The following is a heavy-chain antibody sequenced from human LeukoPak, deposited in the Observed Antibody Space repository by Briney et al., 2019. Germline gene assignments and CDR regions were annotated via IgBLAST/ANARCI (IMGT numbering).Heavy chain of an antibody. CDR1: GYSFTSYW. J-gene: IGHJ6*02. D-gene: IGHD2-2*01. CDR3: ARRDGYCSSTSCYADYYYGMDV. Sequence: GESLKISCKASGYSFTSYWIGWVRQMPGKGLEWMGIIYPGDSDTTYSPSFQGLVTISADKSISTAYLQWSSLEASDTAMYYCARRDGYCSSTSCYADYYYGMDVWGQGTTVTVSS. V-gene: IGHV5-51*01. CDR2: IYPGDSDT.